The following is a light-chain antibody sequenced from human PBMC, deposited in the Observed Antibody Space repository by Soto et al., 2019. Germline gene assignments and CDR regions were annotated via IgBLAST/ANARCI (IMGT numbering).Light chain of an antibody. J-gene: IGLJ1*01. CDR1: ASDIGGYTF. V-gene: IGLV2-8*01. Sequence: QSVLTQPPSASGSPGQSVAISCTGTASDIGGYTFVSWYQQHPGKAPKLLIYDVNKRPSGVPDRFSGSKSGNTASLTVSGLQAEDEADYYCSAHGGTNPYVFGTGTTLTV. CDR2: DVN. CDR3: SAHGGTNPYV.